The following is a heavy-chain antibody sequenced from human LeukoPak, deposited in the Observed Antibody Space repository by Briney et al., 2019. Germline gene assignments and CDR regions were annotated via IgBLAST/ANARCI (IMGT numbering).Heavy chain of an antibody. CDR1: GGSFSGYY. D-gene: IGHD6-13*01. V-gene: IGHV4-34*01. Sequence: SETLSLTCAVYGGSFSGYYWSWIRQPPGKGLEWIGEINHSGSTNYNPSLKSRVTISVDTSKNQFSLKLSSVTAADTAVYYCARRDSIAAATGAWFAPWGQGTRVTVSS. J-gene: IGHJ5*02. CDR3: ARRDSIAAATGAWFAP. CDR2: INHSGST.